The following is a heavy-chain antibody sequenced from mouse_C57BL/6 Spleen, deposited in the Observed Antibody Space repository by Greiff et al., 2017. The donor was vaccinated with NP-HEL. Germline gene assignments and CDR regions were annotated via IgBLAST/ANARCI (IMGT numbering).Heavy chain of an antibody. CDR2: IDPEDGET. D-gene: IGHD1-1*01. Sequence: EVKLLESGAELVKPGASVKLSCTASGFNIKDYYMHWVKQRTEQGLEWIGRIDPEDGETKYAPKFQGKATITADTSSNTAYLQLSSLTSEDTAVYYCARGHYYGSSYGYFDVWGTGTTVTVSS. CDR3: ARGHYYGSSYGYFDV. V-gene: IGHV14-2*01. J-gene: IGHJ1*03. CDR1: GFNIKDYY.